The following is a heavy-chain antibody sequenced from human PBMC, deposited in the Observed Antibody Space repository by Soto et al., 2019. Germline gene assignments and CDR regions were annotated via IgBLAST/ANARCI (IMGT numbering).Heavy chain of an antibody. CDR1: GFSVNIFA. D-gene: IGHD3-22*01. Sequence: GVSLRLSYLACGFSVNIFALNTVRQGLVQGLGWVLGIIVGGGSTYYADSVKGRFIFSRDNSNNSLYLQMYFLRAEDTAVYYCAKDPTSYDSSAQFDSWGQGT. V-gene: IGHV3-23*01. CDR3: AKDPTSYDSSAQFDS. J-gene: IGHJ4*02. CDR2: IIVGGGST.